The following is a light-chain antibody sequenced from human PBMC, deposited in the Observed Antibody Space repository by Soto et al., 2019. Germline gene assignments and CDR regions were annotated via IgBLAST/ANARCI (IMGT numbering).Light chain of an antibody. CDR2: DAS. CDR1: QSVSSN. Sequence: EVVMTQSPATLSVSPGERATLSCRASQSVSSNLAWFQQKPGQAPRLLIYDASTRATGIPARFSGSGSGTEFTLIFSSLQSEDFAVYYCQQYNNWWTFGQGTKV. J-gene: IGKJ1*01. CDR3: QQYNNWWT. V-gene: IGKV3-15*01.